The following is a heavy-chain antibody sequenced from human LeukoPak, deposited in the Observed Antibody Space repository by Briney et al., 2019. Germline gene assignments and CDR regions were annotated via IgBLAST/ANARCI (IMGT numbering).Heavy chain of an antibody. CDR2: MNPNSGNT. J-gene: IGHJ6*02. V-gene: IGHV1-8*01. Sequence: ASVKVSCKASGYTFTSYDINWVRQATGQGLEWMGWMNPNSGNTGYAQKFQGRVTMTRNTSISTAYMGLSSLRSEDTAVYYCARPSLRGITMIMSYGMDVWGQGTTVTVSS. CDR3: ARPSLRGITMIMSYGMDV. CDR1: GYTFTSYD. D-gene: IGHD3-22*01.